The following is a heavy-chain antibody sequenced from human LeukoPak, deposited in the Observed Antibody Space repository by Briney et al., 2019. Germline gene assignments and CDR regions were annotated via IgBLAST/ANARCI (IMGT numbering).Heavy chain of an antibody. V-gene: IGHV3-66*01. CDR2: IYSGGST. Sequence: GGSLRLSCAASGFTVSSNYMSWVRQAPGKGLEWVSVIYSGGSTYYADSVKGRFTISRDNSENTLYLQMNSLRAEDTAVYYCARALGGRDGYDYWGQGTLVTVSS. J-gene: IGHJ4*02. CDR3: ARALGGRDGYDY. CDR1: GFTVSSNY. D-gene: IGHD5-24*01.